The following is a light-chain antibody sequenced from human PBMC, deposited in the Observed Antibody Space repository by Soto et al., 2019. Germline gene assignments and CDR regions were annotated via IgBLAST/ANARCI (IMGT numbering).Light chain of an antibody. V-gene: IGKV3-20*01. CDR3: QLYGDPPYT. J-gene: IGKJ2*01. CDR2: DAS. CDR1: QTISHNY. Sequence: EIVWTQSPGILSLSPGERATLSCRASQTISHNYLAWYQHKPGQAPRLLIYDASTRTTAIPDRFSGSGSGKNFSPTLSRLEPEDFAVYYCQLYGDPPYTFGHGTKLEV.